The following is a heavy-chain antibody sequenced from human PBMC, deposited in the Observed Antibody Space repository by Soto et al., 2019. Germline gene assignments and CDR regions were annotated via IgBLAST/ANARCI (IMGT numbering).Heavy chain of an antibody. CDR2: IYETETS. D-gene: IGHD3-16*01. Sequence: SETLSLTCTVSGASISSGDHYWSWIRQPPGKGLQWIGYIYETETSYYHPALKSRVTIPADKSRNQFSLKMTSLTAADTAVYYCARDPPLGDGRYFDLWGRGTLVTVSS. V-gene: IGHV4-30-4*01. CDR3: ARDPPLGDGRYFDL. J-gene: IGHJ2*01. CDR1: GASISSGDHY.